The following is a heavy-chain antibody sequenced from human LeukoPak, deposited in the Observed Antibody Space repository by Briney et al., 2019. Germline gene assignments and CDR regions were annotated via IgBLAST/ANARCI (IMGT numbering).Heavy chain of an antibody. J-gene: IGHJ4*02. D-gene: IGHD4-11*01. CDR1: GFTFSSYE. CDR3: ARDFLGNYRTQGFDY. V-gene: IGHV3-48*03. Sequence: GGSLRLSCAASGFTFSSYEMNWVRQAPGKGLEWVSYISSSSSTIYYADSVKGRFTISRDNAKNSLYLQMNSLRAEDTAVYYCARDFLGNYRTQGFDYWGQGTLVTVSS. CDR2: ISSSSSTI.